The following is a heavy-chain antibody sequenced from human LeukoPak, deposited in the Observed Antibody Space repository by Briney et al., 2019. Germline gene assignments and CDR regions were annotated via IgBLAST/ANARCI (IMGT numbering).Heavy chain of an antibody. CDR3: ARTLRGGGALDY. CDR2: IKEDGSEQ. V-gene: IGHV3-7*03. CDR1: GFTFSNYW. Sequence: GGSLRLSCAASGFTFSNYWLNWVRQAPGKGLEGVANIKEDGSEQYYVDSVKSRFTISRDNAKNSLFLQMNSLRAEDTAVYYCARTLRGGGALDYWGQGTLVTVSS. D-gene: IGHD3-16*01. J-gene: IGHJ4*02.